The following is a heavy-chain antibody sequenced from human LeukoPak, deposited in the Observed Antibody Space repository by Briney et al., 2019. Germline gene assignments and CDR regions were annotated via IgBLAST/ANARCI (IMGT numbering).Heavy chain of an antibody. V-gene: IGHV4-59*01. CDR3: ARYTSNWYLDY. Sequence: SETLSLTCTVSGGSISNYYWNWIRQPPGKGLEWIGYIYYSGSTNYNPFLKSRVTISVDTSKNQFSLKLSSVTAADTAVYYCARYTSNWYLDYWGQGTLVTVSS. CDR2: IYYSGST. J-gene: IGHJ4*02. D-gene: IGHD6-13*01. CDR1: GGSISNYY.